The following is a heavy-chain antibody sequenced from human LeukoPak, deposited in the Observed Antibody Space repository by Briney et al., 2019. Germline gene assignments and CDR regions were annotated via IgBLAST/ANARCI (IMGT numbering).Heavy chain of an antibody. Sequence: GASVKVSCKASGGTFSSYAISWVRQAPGQGLEWMGWINTNTGNPTYAQGFTGRFVFSLDTSVSTAYLQISSLKAEDTAVYYCARRIAVAVYNWFDPWGQGTLVTVSS. D-gene: IGHD6-19*01. CDR1: GGTFSSYA. CDR2: INTNTGNP. V-gene: IGHV7-4-1*02. J-gene: IGHJ5*02. CDR3: ARRIAVAVYNWFDP.